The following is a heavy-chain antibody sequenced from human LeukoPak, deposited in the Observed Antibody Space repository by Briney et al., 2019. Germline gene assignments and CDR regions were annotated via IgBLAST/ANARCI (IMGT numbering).Heavy chain of an antibody. Sequence: GGSLRLSCAASGFTCSGYGMHWVRQAPGKGLEWVAVIWYDGSNKYYADSVKGRFTISRDNSKNRLYLQMNSLRAEDTAVYYCARDPTAATPQYFDYWGQGTLVTVSS. J-gene: IGHJ4*02. CDR3: ARDPTAATPQYFDY. CDR1: GFTCSGYG. CDR2: IWYDGSNK. D-gene: IGHD1-14*01. V-gene: IGHV3-33*01.